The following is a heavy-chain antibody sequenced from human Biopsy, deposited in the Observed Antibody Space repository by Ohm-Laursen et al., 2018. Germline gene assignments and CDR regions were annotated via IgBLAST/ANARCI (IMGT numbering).Heavy chain of an antibody. CDR2: IWYDGTDK. J-gene: IGHJ6*03. CDR3: ARDRYYGSENYFSHYNMDV. Sequence: RSLRLSCAASGFTFTNYGMHWVRQAPGKGLEWVAVIWYDGTDKFYADSVKGRFTISRDNSKNTLYLHMNSLRAADTAVYYCARDRYYGSENYFSHYNMDVWGQGTTVTVSS. V-gene: IGHV3-33*01. D-gene: IGHD3-10*01. CDR1: GFTFTNYG.